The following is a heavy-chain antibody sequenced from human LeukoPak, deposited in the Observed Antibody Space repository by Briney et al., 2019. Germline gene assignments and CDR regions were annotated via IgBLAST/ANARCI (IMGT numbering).Heavy chain of an antibody. CDR2: ISYDGSNK. J-gene: IGHJ4*02. V-gene: IGHV3-30*04. CDR1: GFTFSSYA. D-gene: IGHD6-19*01. Sequence: GRSLRLSCAASGFTFSSYAMHWVRQAPGKGLEWVAVISYDGSNKYYADSVKGRFTISRDNAKNSLYLQMNSLRAEDTAVYYCARGSSGWKIDYWGQGTLVTVSS. CDR3: ARGSSGWKIDY.